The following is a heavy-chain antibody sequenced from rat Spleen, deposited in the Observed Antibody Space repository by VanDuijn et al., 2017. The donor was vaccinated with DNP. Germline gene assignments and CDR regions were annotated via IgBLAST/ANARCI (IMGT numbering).Heavy chain of an antibody. CDR1: GFTFRNYG. V-gene: IGHV5-27*01. CDR2: ISPSGGST. D-gene: IGHD1-10*01. CDR3: TTGQLLDY. Sequence: EVQLVESGGGLVQPGKSLKLSCVVSGFTFRNYGMAWVHQAPTKGLEWVASISPSGGSTYYRDSVKGRFTISRDNAKSTLYLQMDSLRSEDTATYYCTTGQLLDYWGQGVMVTVSS. J-gene: IGHJ2*01.